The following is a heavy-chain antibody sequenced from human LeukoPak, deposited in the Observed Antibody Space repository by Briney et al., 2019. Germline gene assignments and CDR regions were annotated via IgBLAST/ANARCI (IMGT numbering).Heavy chain of an antibody. D-gene: IGHD4-17*01. Sequence: SETLSLTCTVSGGSISSYYWSWIRQPPGKGLEWIGYIYYSGSTNYNPSLKSRVTISVDTSKNQFSLKLSSVTAADTAVYYCARDGARVTPGVYYYYYYGMDVWGQGTTVTVSS. CDR2: IYYSGST. J-gene: IGHJ6*02. CDR1: GGSISSYY. V-gene: IGHV4-59*01. CDR3: ARDGARVTPGVYYYYYYGMDV.